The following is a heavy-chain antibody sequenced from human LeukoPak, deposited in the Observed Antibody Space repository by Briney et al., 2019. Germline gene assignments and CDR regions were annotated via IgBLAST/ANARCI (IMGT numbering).Heavy chain of an antibody. J-gene: IGHJ4*02. CDR2: ISAAGGDR. CDR3: AKGYSNAARFDS. Sequence: GGSLRLSCAATGFTFSSSAMSWVRQAPGKGLEWVSAISAAGGDRYYAASVEGRLTISRDNSKSTLYLQMDSLRPEDTATYYCAKGYSNAARFDSWGQGTLVIVSA. CDR1: GFTFSSSA. V-gene: IGHV3-23*01. D-gene: IGHD1-26*01.